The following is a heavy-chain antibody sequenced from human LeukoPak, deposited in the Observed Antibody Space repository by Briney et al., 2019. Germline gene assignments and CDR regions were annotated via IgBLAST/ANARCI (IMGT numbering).Heavy chain of an antibody. CDR3: ARGGAYGSGSYLAD. V-gene: IGHV3-23*01. Sequence: GGSLRLSCAAAGFMFSRYGMSWVRQAPGKGLEWVSSISGSGYSTNYADSVKGRFTISRDYSKSTLYLQMNSLRDDDTAIYYCARGGAYGSGSYLADWGQGILVTVSS. J-gene: IGHJ4*02. D-gene: IGHD3-10*01. CDR2: ISGSGYST. CDR1: GFMFSRYG.